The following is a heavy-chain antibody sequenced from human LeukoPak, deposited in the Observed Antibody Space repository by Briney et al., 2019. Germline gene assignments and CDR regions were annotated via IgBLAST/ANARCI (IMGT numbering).Heavy chain of an antibody. Sequence: PGGSLRLSCAASGFTFSNAWMSWVRQAPGQGLEWVGRIKSKTDGGTTDYAAPVKGRFTISRDASKNTLYLQMNSLKTEDTAVYDCTTYRGYSYGYGYWGQGTLVTVSS. V-gene: IGHV3-15*01. CDR1: GFTFSNAW. CDR3: TTYRGYSYGYGY. CDR2: IKSKTDGGTT. D-gene: IGHD5-18*01. J-gene: IGHJ4*02.